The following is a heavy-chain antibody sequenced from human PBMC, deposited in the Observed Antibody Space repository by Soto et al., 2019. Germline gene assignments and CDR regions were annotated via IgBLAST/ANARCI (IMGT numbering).Heavy chain of an antibody. J-gene: IGHJ5*02. D-gene: IGHD5-18*01. CDR3: AKEPGATAMVTFNWFDP. Sequence: QVQLVESGGGVVQPGRSLRLSCAASGFTFSSYGMHWVRQAPGKGLEWVAVISYDGSNKYYADSVKGRFTISRDNSKNTLYLQRNSMTAEDTAVYYCAKEPGATAMVTFNWFDPWGQGTLVTVAS. CDR2: ISYDGSNK. V-gene: IGHV3-30*18. CDR1: GFTFSSYG.